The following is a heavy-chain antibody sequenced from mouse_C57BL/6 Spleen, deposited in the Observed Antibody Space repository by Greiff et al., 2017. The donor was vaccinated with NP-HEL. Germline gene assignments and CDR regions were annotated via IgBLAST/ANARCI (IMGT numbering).Heavy chain of an antibody. CDR3: ARTISMGYYFDY. CDR1: GFTFSDYG. CDR2: ISSGSSTI. J-gene: IGHJ2*01. Sequence: EVKVVESGGGLVKPGGSLKLSCAASGFTFSDYGMHWVRQAPEKGLEWVAYISSGSSTIYYADTVKGRFTISRDNAKNTLFLQMTSLRSEDTAMYYCARTISMGYYFDYWGQSTTLTVSS. D-gene: IGHD2-10*02. V-gene: IGHV5-17*01.